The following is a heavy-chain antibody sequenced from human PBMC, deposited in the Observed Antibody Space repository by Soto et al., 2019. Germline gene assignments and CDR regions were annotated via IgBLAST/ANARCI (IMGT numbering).Heavy chain of an antibody. CDR2: INPSGRT. CDR1: GGSFSGYY. V-gene: IGHV4-34*01. J-gene: IGHJ5*02. Sequence: SETLSLTCAVYGGSFSGYYWSWIRQPPGKGLEWIWEINPSGRTNYNPSLKSRVTISVDTSKNQFSLKLSSVTAADTAVYYCARDIVVVPAAHNWFDPWGQGTLVTVSS. CDR3: ARDIVVVPAAHNWFDP. D-gene: IGHD2-2*01.